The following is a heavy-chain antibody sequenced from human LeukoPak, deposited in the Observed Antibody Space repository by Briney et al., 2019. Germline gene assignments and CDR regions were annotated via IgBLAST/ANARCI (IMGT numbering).Heavy chain of an antibody. CDR2: IYTSGST. V-gene: IGHV4-4*07. Sequence: PSETLSLTCTVSGGSISSYYWSWIRQPAGKGLEWIGRIYTSGSTNYNPSLKSRLIILVDASKNQFSLRLSSVTAADTAVYYCARAPLVALPNWFDPWGQGTPVTVSS. D-gene: IGHD3-9*01. J-gene: IGHJ5*02. CDR1: GGSISSYY. CDR3: ARAPLVALPNWFDP.